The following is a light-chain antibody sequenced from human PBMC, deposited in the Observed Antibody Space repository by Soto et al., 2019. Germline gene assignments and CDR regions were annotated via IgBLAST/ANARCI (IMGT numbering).Light chain of an antibody. CDR1: QSVSISY. CDR3: QQRSNWPPIT. CDR2: GAS. V-gene: IGKV3D-20*02. Sequence: EIVLTQSPGTLSLSPGERATLSCRASQSVSISYLAWYQQKPGQAPRLLIYGASSRATGIPDRFSGSGSGTDFTLTISRLEPEDSAIYYCQQRSNWPPITFGQGTRLEIK. J-gene: IGKJ5*01.